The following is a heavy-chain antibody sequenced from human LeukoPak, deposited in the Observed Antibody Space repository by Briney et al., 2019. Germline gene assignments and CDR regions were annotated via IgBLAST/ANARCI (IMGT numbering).Heavy chain of an antibody. CDR2: INHSGST. Sequence: SETLSLTCAVYGGSFSGYYWSWIRQPPGKGLEWIGEINHSGSTNYNPSLKSRVTISVDTSKNQFSLKLSSVTAADTAVYYCASTRGYSYVFDYWGQGTLVTVSS. V-gene: IGHV4-34*01. D-gene: IGHD5-18*01. CDR1: GGSFSGYY. J-gene: IGHJ4*02. CDR3: ASTRGYSYVFDY.